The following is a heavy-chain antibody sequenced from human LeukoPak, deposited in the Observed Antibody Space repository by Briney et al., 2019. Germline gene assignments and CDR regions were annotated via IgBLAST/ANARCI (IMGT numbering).Heavy chain of an antibody. Sequence: GGSLRLSCAASGFTFSSYEMNWVRQAPGKGLEWLSSISKSGSNVYYPDSVKGRFTISRDNAKNSLHLQMNSLRAEDTAVYYCAREGGSDWDNYYYYMDVWGKGTTVTVSS. CDR3: AREGGSDWDNYYYYMDV. J-gene: IGHJ6*03. CDR1: GFTFSSYE. V-gene: IGHV3-48*03. D-gene: IGHD1-26*01. CDR2: ISKSGSNV.